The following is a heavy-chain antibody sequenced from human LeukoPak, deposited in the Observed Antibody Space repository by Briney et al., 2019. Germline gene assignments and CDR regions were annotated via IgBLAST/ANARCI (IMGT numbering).Heavy chain of an antibody. CDR2: ISYDGSNK. Sequence: GRSLRLSCAASGFTFSSYGMHWVRQAPGKGLEWVAVISYDGSNKYYADSVKGRFTISRDNSKNTLYLQMNSLRAEDTAVYYCAKDRSITMIVVVINDAFDIWGQGTMVTVSS. CDR1: GFTFSSYG. J-gene: IGHJ3*02. V-gene: IGHV3-30*18. D-gene: IGHD3-22*01. CDR3: AKDRSITMIVVVINDAFDI.